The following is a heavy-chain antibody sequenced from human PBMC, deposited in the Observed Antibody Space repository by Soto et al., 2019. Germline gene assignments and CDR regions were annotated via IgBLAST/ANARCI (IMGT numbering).Heavy chain of an antibody. CDR3: ATDGVQYVVSGLYYFHY. D-gene: IGHD2-15*01. V-gene: IGHV3-30*15. CDR1: GFSLNSYA. Sequence: GGSLRLSCAASGFSLNSYAMHWVRQVPGKGLEWVAFISYNGKNKYYGDSVKGRFTISRDDSTNTLYLQMSSLRSEDTAVYYCATDGVQYVVSGLYYFHYWGQGTLVTVSS. J-gene: IGHJ4*02. CDR2: ISYNGKNK.